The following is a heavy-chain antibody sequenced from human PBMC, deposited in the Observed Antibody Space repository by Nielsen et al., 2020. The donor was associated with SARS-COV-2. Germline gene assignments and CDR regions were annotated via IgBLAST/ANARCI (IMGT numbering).Heavy chain of an antibody. CDR3: AREGPHCSSTSCYGYYYYGMDV. D-gene: IGHD2-2*01. J-gene: IGHJ6*02. Sequence: GESLKISCAASGFTFTRSAMMWVRQAPGKGLEWVSFISASDGTTNYADSVKGRFTISRDNSKNTVYLQMNSLRAEDTAVYYCAREGPHCSSTSCYGYYYYGMDVWGQGTTVTVSS. CDR2: ISASDGTT. V-gene: IGHV3-23*01. CDR1: GFTFTRSA.